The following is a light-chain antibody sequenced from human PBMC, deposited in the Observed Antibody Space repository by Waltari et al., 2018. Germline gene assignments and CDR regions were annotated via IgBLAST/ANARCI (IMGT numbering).Light chain of an antibody. CDR1: RSLLHSNDQNY. V-gene: IGKV2-28*01. J-gene: IGKJ1*01. Sequence: VMTRSPPSLSVTPGEPPSISCRSSRSLLHSNDQNYLEWYFQKPGQSPQLLIYLGSNRASGVPDRFRGRGSGTDFTLEISRVEAEDVGIYFCMQALQTPWTFGQGTKVEIK. CDR2: LGS. CDR3: MQALQTPWT.